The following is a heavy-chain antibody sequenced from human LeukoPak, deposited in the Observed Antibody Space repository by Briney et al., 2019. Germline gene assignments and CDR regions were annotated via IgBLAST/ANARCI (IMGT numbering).Heavy chain of an antibody. J-gene: IGHJ3*02. V-gene: IGHV1-18*04. CDR3: ARDEHYYGSGTYYRRASTFDI. Sequence: ASVKVSCKASGYTFTSYGISWVRQAPGQGLERMGWVSANNGYTNYAQKLQGRVTMTTDTSTTTAYMELTSLTSDDTAVYYCARDEHYYGSGTYYRRASTFDIWGQGTMVTVSS. CDR2: VSANNGYT. D-gene: IGHD3-10*01. CDR1: GYTFTSYG.